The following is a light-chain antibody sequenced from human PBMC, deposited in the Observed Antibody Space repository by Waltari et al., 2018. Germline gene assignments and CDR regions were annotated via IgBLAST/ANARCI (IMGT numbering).Light chain of an antibody. CDR3: HQYYSTPYT. CDR1: QSVLYSSNNKNY. Sequence: DIVMTQSPDSLAVSLGERATINCKSSQSVLYSSNNKNYLAWYQQNPGQPPKLLIYWASTRESGVPDRCSGSESGTDFTLTISSLQAEDVAVYYCHQYYSTPYTFGQGTKLEIK. V-gene: IGKV4-1*01. CDR2: WAS. J-gene: IGKJ2*01.